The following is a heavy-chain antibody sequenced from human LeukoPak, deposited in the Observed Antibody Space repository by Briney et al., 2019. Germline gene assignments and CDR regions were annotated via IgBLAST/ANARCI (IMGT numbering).Heavy chain of an antibody. J-gene: IGHJ3*02. V-gene: IGHV1-2*02. CDR2: INPNSGGT. CDR3: ARVESWEHSGSSQDAFDI. D-gene: IGHD1-26*01. Sequence: ASVKVSCKASGYTFTGYYMHWVRQAPGQGLEWMGWINPNSGGTNYAQMFQGRVTMTRDRSTNTLYMELSSLRSEDTAVYYCARVESWEHSGSSQDAFDIWGQGTMVTVSS. CDR1: GYTFTGYY.